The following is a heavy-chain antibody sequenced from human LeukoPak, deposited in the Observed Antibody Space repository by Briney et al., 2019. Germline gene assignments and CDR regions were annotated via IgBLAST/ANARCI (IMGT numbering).Heavy chain of an antibody. V-gene: IGHV3-66*01. D-gene: IGHD1-26*01. Sequence: PGGSLRLSCAASGFTLSSNYMSWVRQAPGKGLEWVSVIYSGGSTYYADSVKGRFTISRDNSKNTLYLQMNSLRAEDTAVYYCARREWELSDYWGQGTLVTVSS. CDR2: IYSGGST. CDR3: ARREWELSDY. CDR1: GFTLSSNY. J-gene: IGHJ4*02.